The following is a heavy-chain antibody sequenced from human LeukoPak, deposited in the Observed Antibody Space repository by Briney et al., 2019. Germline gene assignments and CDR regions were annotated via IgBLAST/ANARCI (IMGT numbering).Heavy chain of an antibody. CDR2: ISYDGSNK. J-gene: IGHJ6*02. CDR3: ATVDSYDSSRMDV. Sequence: PGGSLRLSCAASGFTFSSYGMHWVRQAPGKGLEGGAVISYDGSNKYYADSVKGRFTISRDYAKNTLYLQMNSLRAEDTALYYCATVDSYDSSRMDVWGQGTTVTVSS. V-gene: IGHV3-30*03. CDR1: GFTFSSYG. D-gene: IGHD3-22*01.